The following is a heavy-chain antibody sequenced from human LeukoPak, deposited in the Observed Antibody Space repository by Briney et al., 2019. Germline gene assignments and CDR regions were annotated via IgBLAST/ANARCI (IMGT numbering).Heavy chain of an antibody. V-gene: IGHV1-69*06. Sequence: SVKVSCKASGGTFSSYAISWVRQAPGQGLEWMGGIIPIFGTANYAQKFQGRVTITADKSTSTAYMELSSLRSEDTAVYYCAGEIAAAGIGLYYYYMDVWGKGTTVTVSS. CDR1: GGTFSSYA. CDR2: IIPIFGTA. CDR3: AGEIAAAGIGLYYYYMDV. J-gene: IGHJ6*03. D-gene: IGHD6-13*01.